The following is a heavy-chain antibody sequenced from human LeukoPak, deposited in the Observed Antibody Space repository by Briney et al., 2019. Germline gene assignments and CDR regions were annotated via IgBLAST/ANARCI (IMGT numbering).Heavy chain of an antibody. CDR2: IYYSGST. J-gene: IGHJ4*02. CDR3: ASICSSTSCYDY. Sequence: KTSETLSLTCTVSGGSISSYYWSWIRQPPGKGLEWIGYIYYSGSTNYNPSLKSRVTISVDTSKNQFSLKLSSVTAADTAVYYCASICSSTSCYDYWGQGTLVTVSS. D-gene: IGHD2-2*01. V-gene: IGHV4-59*08. CDR1: GGSISSYY.